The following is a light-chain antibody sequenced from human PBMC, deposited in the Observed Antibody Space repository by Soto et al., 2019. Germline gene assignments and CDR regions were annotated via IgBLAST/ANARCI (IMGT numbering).Light chain of an antibody. Sequence: DIQMTQSPSTLSAFAGDRVTITCRASQSISTWLAWYQQKPGKAPKLLIYAASSLQSGVPSRFSGSGSGTDFTLTISSLQPEDFATYYCQQANSFPITFGQGTRLEIK. CDR1: QSISTW. V-gene: IGKV1-12*01. J-gene: IGKJ5*01. CDR2: AAS. CDR3: QQANSFPIT.